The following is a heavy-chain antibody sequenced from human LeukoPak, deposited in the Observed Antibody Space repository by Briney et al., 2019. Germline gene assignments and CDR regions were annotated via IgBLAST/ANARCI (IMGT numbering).Heavy chain of an antibody. V-gene: IGHV3-74*01. CDR2: INADETST. CDR3: ATAGVRSGSSASFDY. J-gene: IGHJ4*02. CDR1: GFTFNTSW. Sequence: GGSLRLSCAASGFTFNTSWMHWVRQASGKGLIWVSRINADETSTTYADSVKGRFAISRDNAKNTLYLQMNSLRAEDTAMYYCATAGVRSGSSASFDYWGQGTLVTVPS. D-gene: IGHD1-26*01.